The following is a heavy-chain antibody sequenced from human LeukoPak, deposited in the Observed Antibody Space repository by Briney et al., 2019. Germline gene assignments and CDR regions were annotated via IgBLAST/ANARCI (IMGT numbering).Heavy chain of an antibody. CDR2: ISYDGSNK. CDR1: GFTFSSYG. D-gene: IGHD4-23*01. CDR3: AKDGVSGNSYYYYGMDV. V-gene: IGHV3-30*18. Sequence: GSLRLSCAASGFTFSSYGMHWVRQAPGKGLEWVAVISYDGSNKYYADSVKGRFTISRDNSKNTLYLQMNSLRAEDTAVYYCAKDGVSGNSYYYYGMDVWGQGTTVTVSS. J-gene: IGHJ6*02.